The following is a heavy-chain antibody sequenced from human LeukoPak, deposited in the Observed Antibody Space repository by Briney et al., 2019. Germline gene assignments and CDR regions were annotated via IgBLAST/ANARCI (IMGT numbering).Heavy chain of an antibody. Sequence: SETLSLTCTVSGGSISRSSFYWAWIRQPPGKGLEWIGSIYSSGSTYYNPSLQSRVTISVDTSKNQFSLRLSSVTAADTAVYYCARDAGQVVPAPNDGFDPWGQGTLVTVSS. CDR3: ARDAGQVVPAPNDGFDP. CDR1: GGSISRSSFY. D-gene: IGHD2-2*01. V-gene: IGHV4-39*07. J-gene: IGHJ5*02. CDR2: IYSSGST.